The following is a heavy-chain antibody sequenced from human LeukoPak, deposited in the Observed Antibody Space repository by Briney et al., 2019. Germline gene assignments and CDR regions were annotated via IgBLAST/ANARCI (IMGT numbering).Heavy chain of an antibody. CDR2: ISSSSSDI. J-gene: IGHJ4*02. V-gene: IGHV3-21*01. CDR1: GFTFRSYS. D-gene: IGHD2-8*02. Sequence: GGSLRLSCAASGFTFRSYSMNWVRQVPGKGLEWVSCISSSSSDIYYADSLKGRFTISRDNAKNSLYLQMNSLRAEDTAVYYCASSARYCTGGSCLDKWGQGTLVTVSS. CDR3: ASSARYCTGGSCLDK.